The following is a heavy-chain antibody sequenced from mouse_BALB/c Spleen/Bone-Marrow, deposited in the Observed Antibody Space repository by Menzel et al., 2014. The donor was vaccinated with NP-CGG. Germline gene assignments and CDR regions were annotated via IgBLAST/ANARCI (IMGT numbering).Heavy chain of an antibody. Sequence: VQLQQSGPELVRPGVPVKISCKGSGYTFTDYAMHWVKQSHAKSLEWIGVISTYSGNTNYNQKFKGKATMTVDKSSSTAYMELARLTSEDSAIYYCARGSYYDPAWFAYWGQGTLVTVSA. CDR1: GYTFTDYA. V-gene: IGHV1-67*01. CDR2: ISTYSGNT. D-gene: IGHD2-4*01. CDR3: ARGSYYDPAWFAY. J-gene: IGHJ3*01.